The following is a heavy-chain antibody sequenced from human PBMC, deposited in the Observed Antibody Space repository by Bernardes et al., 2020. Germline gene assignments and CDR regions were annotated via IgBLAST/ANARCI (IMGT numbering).Heavy chain of an antibody. J-gene: IGHJ6*03. Sequence: SETLSLTCNVSGGSVSSDVFYWNWIRQSPGKGLEWIGYIYSSGRTEYNPSLKSRVTISIDTSKNQFSLKVSSVTAADTAFYFCARGVTTDYYMDVWGKGTTLTVSS. CDR2: IYSSGRT. D-gene: IGHD1-1*01. CDR3: ARGVTTDYYMDV. CDR1: GGSVSSDVFY. V-gene: IGHV4-61*08.